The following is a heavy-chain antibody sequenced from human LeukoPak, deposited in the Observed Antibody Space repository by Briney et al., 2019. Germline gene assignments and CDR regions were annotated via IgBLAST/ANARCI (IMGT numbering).Heavy chain of an antibody. CDR1: VYTFSGYY. Sequence: GASETVSFKASVYTFSGYYMHWVRQAPGQGHEWMGWISPKSGDTNYAQNFQGRVTMTRDTSISTAYMELGRLTSDDTAVYYCARGRDKSTSPAIVYWGEGTLVTVSS. V-gene: IGHV1-2*02. CDR2: ISPKSGDT. CDR3: ARGRDKSTSPAIVY. J-gene: IGHJ4*02. D-gene: IGHD2-2*01.